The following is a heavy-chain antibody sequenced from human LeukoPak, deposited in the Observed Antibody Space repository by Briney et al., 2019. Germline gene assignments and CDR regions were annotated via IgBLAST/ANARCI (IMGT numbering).Heavy chain of an antibody. V-gene: IGHV3-30-3*01. D-gene: IGHD6-19*01. CDR2: ISYDGSNK. Sequence: PGGSLRLSCAASGLTFSSYAMHWVRQAPGKGLEWVAVISYDGSNKYYADSVKGRFTISRDNAKNSVYLQMNSLRAEDTAVYYCARRAVAGYYFDSWGLGTLVAVSS. J-gene: IGHJ4*02. CDR1: GLTFSSYA. CDR3: ARRAVAGYYFDS.